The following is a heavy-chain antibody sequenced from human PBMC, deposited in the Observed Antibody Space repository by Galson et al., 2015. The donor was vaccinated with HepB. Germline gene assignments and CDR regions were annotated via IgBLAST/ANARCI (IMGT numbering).Heavy chain of an antibody. D-gene: IGHD3-22*01. CDR3: ASFYYANGGDSTAY. J-gene: IGHJ4*02. CDR1: GDSVSSNSGT. CDR2: TYYRSTWFY. V-gene: IGHV6-1*01. Sequence: CAISGDSVSSNSGTWNWIRQSPARGLEWLGRTYYRSTWFYDYAVSMKSRITINPDPSKNLFSLQLTSVTPDDTAVYYCASFYYANGGDSTAYWGQGTLVTVSS.